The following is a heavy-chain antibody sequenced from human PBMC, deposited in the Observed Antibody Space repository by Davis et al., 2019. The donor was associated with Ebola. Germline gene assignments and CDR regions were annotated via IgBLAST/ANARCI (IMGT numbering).Heavy chain of an antibody. CDR2: ISYDGSNK. CDR3: ANGDLWGSYRSPFDY. D-gene: IGHD3-16*02. CDR1: GFTFSSYG. J-gene: IGHJ4*02. Sequence: GESLKISCAASGFTFSSYGMHWVRQAPGKGLEWVAAISYDGSNKYYADSVKGRFTISRDNSKNTLYLQMNSLRAEDTAVYYCANGDLWGSYRSPFDYWGQGTLVTVSS. V-gene: IGHV3-30*18.